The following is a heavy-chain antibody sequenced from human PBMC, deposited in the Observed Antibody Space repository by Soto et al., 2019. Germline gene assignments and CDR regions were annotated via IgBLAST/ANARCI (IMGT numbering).Heavy chain of an antibody. CDR3: TTDRFT. CDR2: IKSKRDGGTT. J-gene: IGHJ5*02. D-gene: IGHD3-3*01. V-gene: IGHV3-15*01. CDR1: GFTVSDDR. Sequence: GGSLRLSCAVSGFTVSDDRMSWVRQAPGKGLEWVGRIKSKRDGGTTDYAAPVKGRFTISRDDSKNTLDLQMNSLQTEDTAVYYCTTDRFTWGQGTLVTVSS.